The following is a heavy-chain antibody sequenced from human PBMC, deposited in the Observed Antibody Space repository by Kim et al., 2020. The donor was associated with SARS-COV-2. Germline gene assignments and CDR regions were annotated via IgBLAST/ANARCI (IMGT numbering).Heavy chain of an antibody. CDR3: ARGFGGIWNYGNWFDP. Sequence: SETLSLTCAVSGGSISSSNWWSWVRQPPGKGLEWIGEIYHSGSTNYNPSLKSRVTISVDKSKNQFSLKLSSVTAADTAVYYCARGFGGIWNYGNWFDPWGQGTLVTVSS. J-gene: IGHJ5*02. D-gene: IGHD1-7*01. CDR2: IYHSGST. V-gene: IGHV4-4*02. CDR1: GGSISSSNW.